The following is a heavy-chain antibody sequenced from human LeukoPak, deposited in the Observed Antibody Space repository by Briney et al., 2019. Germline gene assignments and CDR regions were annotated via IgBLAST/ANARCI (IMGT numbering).Heavy chain of an antibody. CDR1: GFSISNDS. J-gene: IGHJ4*02. D-gene: IGHD3-10*01. V-gene: IGHV3-15*01. CDR2: VKSRSAGETT. Sequence: PGGSLRLSCAASGFSISNDSMGWVRQTPGKGLEWVARVKSRSAGETTDYAAPVKGRLTISRDDSKNTLYLQMNSLKTEDTAVYYCTLIQGWGSRSYYRDFWGQGTLVTVSS. CDR3: TLIQGWGSRSYYRDF.